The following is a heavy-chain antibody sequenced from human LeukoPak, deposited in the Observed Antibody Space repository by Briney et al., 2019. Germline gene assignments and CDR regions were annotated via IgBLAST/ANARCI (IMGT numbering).Heavy chain of an antibody. CDR3: ARDRSGGTYDAFDI. V-gene: IGHV4-59*01. Sequence: PETLSLTCTVSGGSISSYYRSWIRQPPGKGLEWIGYIYYSGSTNYNPSLKSRVTISVDASKNQFSLKLSSETAADTAVYYCARDRSGGTYDAFDIWGQGTMVSVSS. D-gene: IGHD2-15*01. CDR1: GGSISSYY. CDR2: IYYSGST. J-gene: IGHJ3*02.